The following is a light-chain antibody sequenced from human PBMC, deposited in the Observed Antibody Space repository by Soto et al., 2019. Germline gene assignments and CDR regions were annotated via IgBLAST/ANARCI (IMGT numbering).Light chain of an antibody. Sequence: EIVLTQSPATLSLSPGERATLSCRASQSVSNLLAWYQQKPGQAPRLLIYDALNRATGIPARFSGSGSGTEFTLTISSLEPEDFAVYYCQQRSNWPRTFGTGTKVDIK. CDR3: QQRSNWPRT. CDR2: DAL. J-gene: IGKJ3*01. CDR1: QSVSNL. V-gene: IGKV3-11*01.